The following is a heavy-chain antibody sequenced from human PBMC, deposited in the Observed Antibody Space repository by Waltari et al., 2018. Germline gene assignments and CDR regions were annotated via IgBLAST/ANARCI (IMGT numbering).Heavy chain of an antibody. Sequence: EVQMLQSGAEVKKPGTPVKISCKVSGDTFTDIYIHWIKQAPGKGLQWMGLLDPEDGQAKYAQKVQGRVTMTADTSIHTAYMELTSLTSEDTAFYYCATALGGGISASRPFHFWGQGTMITVSS. CDR3: ATALGGGISASRPFHF. J-gene: IGHJ3*01. D-gene: IGHD3-10*01. CDR2: LDPEDGQA. CDR1: GDTFTDIY. V-gene: IGHV1-69-2*01.